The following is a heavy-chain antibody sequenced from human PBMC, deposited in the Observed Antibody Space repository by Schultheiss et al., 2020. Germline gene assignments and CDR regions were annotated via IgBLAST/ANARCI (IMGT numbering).Heavy chain of an antibody. J-gene: IGHJ5*02. CDR3: ARDILTIFGVVLANWFDP. CDR2: ISAYNGNT. V-gene: IGHV1-18*01. CDR1: GYTFTSYG. Sequence: ASVKVSCKASGYTFTSYGISWVRQAPGQGLEWMGWISAYNGNTNYAQKLQGRVTMTTDTSASTAYMELSSLRSEDTAVYYCARDILTIFGVVLANWFDPWGQGTLVNVSS. D-gene: IGHD3-3*01.